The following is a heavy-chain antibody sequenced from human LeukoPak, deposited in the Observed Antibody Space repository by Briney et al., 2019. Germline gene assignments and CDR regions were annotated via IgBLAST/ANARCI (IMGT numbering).Heavy chain of an antibody. J-gene: IGHJ4*02. CDR3: VTNGTVTVAGTKFNYFDY. V-gene: IGHV4-39*01. CDR1: GGSISISTYY. Sequence: PSETLSLTCTVSGGSISISTYYWGWIRQPPGKGLEWIGSIYHSGSTHYNPSLRSPVTMSVDTSKNQFTLKVTAVTAADTALYYCVTNGTVTVAGTKFNYFDYWGQGALVTVSS. D-gene: IGHD6-19*01. CDR2: IYHSGST.